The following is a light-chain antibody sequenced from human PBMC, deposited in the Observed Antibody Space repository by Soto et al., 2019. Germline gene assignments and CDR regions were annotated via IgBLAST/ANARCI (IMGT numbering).Light chain of an antibody. CDR2: GNS. CDR3: QSYDSSLSAYYV. Sequence: VLTQPPSVSGAPGQRVTISCTGSSSNIGAGYDVHWYQQLPGTAPKLLIYGNSNRPSGVPDRFSGSKSGTSASLAITGLQAEDEADYYCQSYDSSLSAYYVFGTGTKVTVL. V-gene: IGLV1-40*01. CDR1: SSNIGAGYD. J-gene: IGLJ1*01.